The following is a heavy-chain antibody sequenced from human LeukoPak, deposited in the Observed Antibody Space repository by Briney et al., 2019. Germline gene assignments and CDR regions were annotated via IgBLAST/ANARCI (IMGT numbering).Heavy chain of an antibody. D-gene: IGHD2-2*01. CDR3: ARVGTITWYYFDF. V-gene: IGHV3-20*04. CDR2: INWNGGRT. CDR1: GFTFDDYG. Sequence: GGSLGLSCAASGFTFDDYGMSWVRQAPGKGLEWVSGINWNGGRTAYAASVRGRFTISRDSAKKSLFLQMNSLRAEDTALYFCARVGTITWYYFDFWGQGTLVTVSS. J-gene: IGHJ4*02.